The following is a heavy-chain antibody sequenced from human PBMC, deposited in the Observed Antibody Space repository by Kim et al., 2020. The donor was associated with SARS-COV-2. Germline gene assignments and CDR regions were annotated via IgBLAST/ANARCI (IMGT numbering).Heavy chain of an antibody. J-gene: IGHJ4*02. V-gene: IGHV5-51*01. CDR2: IYPGDSDT. CDR1: GYSFTSYW. D-gene: IGHD2-15*01. CDR3: ARHFGGYCSGGSCFPFDY. Sequence: GESLKISCKGSGYSFTSYWIGWVRQMPGKGLEWMGIIYPGDSDTRYSPSFQGQVTIPADKSISTAYLQWSSLKASDTAMYYCARHFGGYCSGGSCFPFDYWGQGTLVTVSS.